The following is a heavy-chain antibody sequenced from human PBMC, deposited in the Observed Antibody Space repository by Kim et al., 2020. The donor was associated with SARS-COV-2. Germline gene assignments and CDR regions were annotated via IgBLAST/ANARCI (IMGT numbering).Heavy chain of an antibody. J-gene: IGHJ5*02. CDR3: AKKERGDDSSAPWHWFDP. V-gene: IGHV3-30*18. CDR1: GFTFSSYG. D-gene: IGHD3-22*01. Sequence: GGSLRLSCAASGFTFSSYGMHWVRQAPGKGLEWVAVISYDGSNKYYADSVKGRFTISRDNSKNTLYLQMNSLRAEDTAVYYCAKKERGDDSSAPWHWFDPWGQGTLVTVSS. CDR2: ISYDGSNK.